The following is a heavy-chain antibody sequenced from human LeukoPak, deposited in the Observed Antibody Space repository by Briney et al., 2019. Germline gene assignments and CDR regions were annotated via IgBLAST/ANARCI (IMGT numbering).Heavy chain of an antibody. J-gene: IGHJ5*02. CDR3: AKSNCSSTSCYDGFNWFDP. D-gene: IGHD2-2*01. V-gene: IGHV3-9*01. CDR1: GFTFDDYA. Sequence: LTGGSLRLSCAASGFTFDDYAMHWLRQAPGKGLEWVSGISWSSGSIGYADSVKGRFTISRDNAKNSLYLQMNSLRAEDTALYYCAKSNCSSTSCYDGFNWFDPWGQGTLVTVSS. CDR2: ISWSSGSI.